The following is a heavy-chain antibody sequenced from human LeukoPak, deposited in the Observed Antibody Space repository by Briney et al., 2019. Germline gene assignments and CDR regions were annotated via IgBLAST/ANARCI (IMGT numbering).Heavy chain of an antibody. CDR2: FDPEDGET. V-gene: IGHV1-24*01. CDR3: ATPLAYDSSGYYTTPRGGFQH. D-gene: IGHD3-22*01. J-gene: IGHJ1*01. Sequence: ASVKVSCKVSGYTLTELSMHWVRQAPGKGLEWMGGFDPEDGETIYAQKFQGRVTMTEDTSTDTAYMELSSLRSEDTAVYYCATPLAYDSSGYYTTPRGGFQHWGQGTLVTVSS. CDR1: GYTLTELS.